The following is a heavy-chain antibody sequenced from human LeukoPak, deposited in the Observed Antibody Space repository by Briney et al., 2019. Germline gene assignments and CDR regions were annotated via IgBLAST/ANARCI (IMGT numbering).Heavy chain of an antibody. D-gene: IGHD4-11*01. Sequence: GGSLRLSCAASGFTFSNAWMSWVRQAPGKGLEWVGRIKSKADAGTTEYAAPVKGRFTNSRDDSKNTVYLQMNSLKTEDTAVYYCTTEGLPGSFDYWGQGTLVTVSS. CDR1: GFTFSNAW. V-gene: IGHV3-15*01. CDR2: IKSKADAGTT. CDR3: TTEGLPGSFDY. J-gene: IGHJ4*02.